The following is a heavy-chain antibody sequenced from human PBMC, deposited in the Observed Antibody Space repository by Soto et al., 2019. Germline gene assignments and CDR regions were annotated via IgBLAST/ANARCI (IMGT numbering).Heavy chain of an antibody. J-gene: IGHJ4*02. CDR1: GSMFYYYA. V-gene: IGHV3-48*02. Sequence: PGGARRQCCLAWGSMFYYYAMNWVRQAPGKGLEWVSYISPGGDRIYYAESLKGRITISRDNARNSLSLQMNILSDEDTAVYYCTKSADSAGWGVDFWGQGTLVTVSS. CDR3: TKSADSAGWGVDF. CDR2: ISPGGDRI. D-gene: IGHD6-19*01.